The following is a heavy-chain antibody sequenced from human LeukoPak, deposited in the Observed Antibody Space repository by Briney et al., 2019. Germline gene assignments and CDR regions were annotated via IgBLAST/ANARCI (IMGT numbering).Heavy chain of an antibody. CDR2: LYNDAFDSAT. Sequence: GGSLRLSCVGSGFTVSSSFMSWVRQAPGKGLEWVSNLYNDAFDSATHYADSVKGRFTISRDNSQNTLYLQMNSLRAEDTAVYYCAKVGAFYYDSSGPDYWGQGTLVTVSS. D-gene: IGHD3-22*01. CDR1: GFTVSSSF. V-gene: IGHV3-53*05. CDR3: AKVGAFYYDSSGPDY. J-gene: IGHJ4*02.